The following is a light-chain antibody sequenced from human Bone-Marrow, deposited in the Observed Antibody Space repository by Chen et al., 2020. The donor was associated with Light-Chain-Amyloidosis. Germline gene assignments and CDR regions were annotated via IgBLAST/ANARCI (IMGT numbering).Light chain of an antibody. J-gene: IGLJ3*02. CDR3: QSYQGSSQGV. Sequence: FMLPQPHPLPESPGKPVIISCTRSSGSMATNYVQWYQQRPGSSPTTVIYEDDQRTSGVPERFSGSIDRSSNSASLTSAGLKTEDESDYYCQSYQGSSQGVFGGGTKLTVL. CDR1: SGSMATNY. V-gene: IGLV6-57*01. CDR2: EDD.